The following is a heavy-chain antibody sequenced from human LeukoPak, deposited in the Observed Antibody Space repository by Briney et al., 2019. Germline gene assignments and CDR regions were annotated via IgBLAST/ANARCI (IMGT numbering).Heavy chain of an antibody. CDR1: GYTLTELS. CDR2: FDPGDGET. V-gene: IGHV1-24*01. Sequence: GASVKVSCRVSGYTLTELSMHWVRQAPGKGLEWMGGFDPGDGETIYAQKFQGRVTMTEDTSTDTAYMELSSLRSEDTAVYYCATPSGLVLGSTDYFDYWGQGTLVTVSS. CDR3: ATPSGLVLGSTDYFDY. J-gene: IGHJ4*02. D-gene: IGHD6-19*01.